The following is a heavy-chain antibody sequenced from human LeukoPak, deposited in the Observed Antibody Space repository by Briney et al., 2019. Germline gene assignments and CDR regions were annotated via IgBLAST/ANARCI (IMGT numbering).Heavy chain of an antibody. CDR2: IYYSGST. Sequence: SETLSLTCTVSGGSISSGGYYWSWIRQHPGKGLEWIGYIYYSGSTYYNPSLKSRVTISVDTSKNQFSLKLSSVTAADTAVYYCARGKSGGSFDYWGQGTLVTVSS. V-gene: IGHV4-31*03. CDR3: ARGKSGGSFDY. CDR1: GGSISSGGYY. J-gene: IGHJ4*02. D-gene: IGHD1-26*01.